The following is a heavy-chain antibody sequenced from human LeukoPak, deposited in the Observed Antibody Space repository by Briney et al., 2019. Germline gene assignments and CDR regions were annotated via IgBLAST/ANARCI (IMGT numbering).Heavy chain of an antibody. D-gene: IGHD3-22*01. CDR3: AKGLVSYYFDY. CDR1: GFTFSSYV. J-gene: IGHJ4*02. Sequence: PGGSLRLSCAASGFTFSSYVMSWVRQAPGRGLEWVSAISGSGGSTYYADSVKGRFTISRDNSKNTVSLQMNSLGAEDTAIYYCAKGLVSYYFDYWGQGALVIVAS. CDR2: ISGSGGST. V-gene: IGHV3-23*01.